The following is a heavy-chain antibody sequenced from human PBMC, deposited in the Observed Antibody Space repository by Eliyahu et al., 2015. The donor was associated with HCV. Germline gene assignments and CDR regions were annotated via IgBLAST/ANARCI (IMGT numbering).Heavy chain of an antibody. V-gene: IGHV1-18*01. CDR2: VSSYIGYT. Sequence: GLEWIGWVSSYIGYTPYAQKFQDRVTMTTDTSTSTAYMELRSLRSDDTAVYFCVRDEGRGPLSDTFDIWGQGTMLTVSS. J-gene: IGHJ3*02. D-gene: IGHD1-26*01. CDR3: VRDEGRGPLSDTFDI.